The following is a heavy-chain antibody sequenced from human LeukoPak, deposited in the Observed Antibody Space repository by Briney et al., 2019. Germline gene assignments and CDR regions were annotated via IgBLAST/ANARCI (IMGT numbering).Heavy chain of an antibody. CDR1: GGTFSSYA. Sequence: SVKVSCKASGGTFSSYAISWVRQAPGQGLEWMGGIIPIFGTANYAQKFQGRVTITADKSTSTAYMELSSLRSEDTAVYYCARERTYCGGDCYSFDYWGQGTLVTVPS. V-gene: IGHV1-69*06. J-gene: IGHJ4*02. D-gene: IGHD2-21*02. CDR2: IIPIFGTA. CDR3: ARERTYCGGDCYSFDY.